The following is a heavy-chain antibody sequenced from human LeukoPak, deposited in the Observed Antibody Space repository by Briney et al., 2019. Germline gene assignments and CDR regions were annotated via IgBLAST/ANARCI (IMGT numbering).Heavy chain of an antibody. Sequence: SGGSLRLSCAASGFTFSSYGMHWVRQAPGKGLEWVAFIRYDGSNKYYADSVKGRFTISRDNSKNTLYLQMNSLRAEDTAVYYCAKDRGSWYSTIRSSGNYWGQGTLVTVSS. CDR3: AKDRGSWYSTIRSSGNY. CDR2: IRYDGSNK. V-gene: IGHV3-30*02. CDR1: GFTFSSYG. J-gene: IGHJ4*02. D-gene: IGHD6-13*01.